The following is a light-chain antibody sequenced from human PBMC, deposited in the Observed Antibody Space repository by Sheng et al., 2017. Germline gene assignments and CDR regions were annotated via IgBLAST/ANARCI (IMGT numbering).Light chain of an antibody. V-gene: IGLV2-14*03. CDR3: TSYTSSGGI. J-gene: IGLJ1*01. CDR2: DVN. CDR1: SSDVGGYNY. Sequence: QSALTQPASVSGSPGQSITISCTGTSSDVGGYNYVSWYQQHPGKAPKLLIYDVNNRPSGVSNRFSGSKSGNTASLTISGLQAEDEADYYCTSYTSSGGIFGTGTEVTVL.